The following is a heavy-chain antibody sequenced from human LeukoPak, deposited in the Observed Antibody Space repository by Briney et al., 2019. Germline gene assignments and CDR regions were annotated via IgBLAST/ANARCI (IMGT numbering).Heavy chain of an antibody. V-gene: IGHV3-21*01. Sequence: PGGPLRLSCAASGLPFSSYTMNWVRQAPGRGLEWVSSITGGSNYMYYRDSVKGRFTISRDNAKNSLYLQMNSLRAEDTAVYYCASHSYPVDYWGQGTLVTVSS. CDR3: ASHSYPVDY. CDR1: GLPFSSYT. D-gene: IGHD5-18*01. J-gene: IGHJ4*02. CDR2: ITGGSNYM.